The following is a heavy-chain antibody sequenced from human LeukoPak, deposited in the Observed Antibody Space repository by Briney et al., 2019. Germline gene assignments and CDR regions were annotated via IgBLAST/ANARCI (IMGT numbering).Heavy chain of an antibody. V-gene: IGHV3-21*01. CDR3: ARDEGVSFDY. CDR2: ISSSSNYI. CDR1: GFTFSAYN. Sequence: PGGSLTLSCAASGFTFSAYNMNWVRQAPGKGLEWVSSISSSSNYIYYADSLKGRFTISRDNAKNSLYLQMNSLRAEDTAVYYCARDEGVSFDYWGPGTLVTVSS. J-gene: IGHJ4*02.